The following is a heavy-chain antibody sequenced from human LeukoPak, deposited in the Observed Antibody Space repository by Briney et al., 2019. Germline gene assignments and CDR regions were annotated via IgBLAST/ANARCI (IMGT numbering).Heavy chain of an antibody. CDR2: IYYSGST. CDR1: GGSISSSSYY. Sequence: SETLSLTCTVSGGSISSSSYYWGWIRQPPGKGLEWIGSIYYSGSTYYNPSLKSRVTISVDTSKNQFSLKLSSVTAADTAVYYCARHTGSSWLYFDYWGQGTLVTVSS. CDR3: ARHTGSSWLYFDY. V-gene: IGHV4-39*01. D-gene: IGHD6-13*01. J-gene: IGHJ4*02.